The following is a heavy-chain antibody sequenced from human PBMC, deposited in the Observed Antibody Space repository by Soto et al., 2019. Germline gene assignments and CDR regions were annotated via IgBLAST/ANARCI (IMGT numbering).Heavy chain of an antibody. CDR3: ARDHTMIRGWFDP. V-gene: IGHV1-69*13. CDR1: GGTFSSYA. Sequence: GASVKVSCKASGGTFSSYAISWVRQAPGQGLEWMGGIIPIFGTANYAQKFQGRVTITADESTSTAYMELSSLRSEDTAVYYCARDHTMIRGWFDPWGQGTLVTAPQ. D-gene: IGHD3-22*01. CDR2: IIPIFGTA. J-gene: IGHJ5*02.